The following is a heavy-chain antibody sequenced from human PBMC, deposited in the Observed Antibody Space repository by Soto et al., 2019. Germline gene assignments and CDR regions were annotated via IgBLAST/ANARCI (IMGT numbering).Heavy chain of an antibody. D-gene: IGHD5-18*01. J-gene: IGHJ4*02. CDR2: INHLTTT. CDR3: ARGYDTALAPIF. CDR1: GGSFSSYH. Sequence: SETLSLTCAVYGGSFSSYHWSWIRQTPGKGLEWIGEINHLTTTNYNPSLKSRVIVSLDTPKNQFSLKLSSVTAADTAVYYCARGYDTALAPIFWGQGILVTVSS. V-gene: IGHV4-34*01.